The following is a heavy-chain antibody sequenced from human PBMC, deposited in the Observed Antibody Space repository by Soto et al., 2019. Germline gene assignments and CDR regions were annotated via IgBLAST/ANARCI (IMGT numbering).Heavy chain of an antibody. Sequence: GGSLRLSCAASGFTFSSYAMHWVRQAPGKRLEWVAVISYDGSNKYYADSVKGRFTISRDNSKNTLYLQMNSLRAEDTAVYYCARNLVDYYYYGMDVWGQGTTVTVSS. V-gene: IGHV3-30-3*01. CDR1: GFTFSSYA. J-gene: IGHJ6*02. CDR3: ARNLVDYYYYGMDV. CDR2: ISYDGSNK.